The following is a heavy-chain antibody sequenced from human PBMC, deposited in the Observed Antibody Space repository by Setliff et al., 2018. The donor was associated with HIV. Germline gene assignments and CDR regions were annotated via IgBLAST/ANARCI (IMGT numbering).Heavy chain of an antibody. V-gene: IGHV3-74*01. CDR2: ISHEGTTT. Sequence: PGGSLRLSCAASGFTFGTYWMHWVRQAPGKGLVWVSLISHEGTTTNYADSVKGRFTISRDNAKDTLYLQMNSVRAEDSGVYYCVRDSDYTNRHDAFDIWGRGTMVT. CDR3: VRDSDYTNRHDAFDI. J-gene: IGHJ3*02. CDR1: GFTFGTYW. D-gene: IGHD4-4*01.